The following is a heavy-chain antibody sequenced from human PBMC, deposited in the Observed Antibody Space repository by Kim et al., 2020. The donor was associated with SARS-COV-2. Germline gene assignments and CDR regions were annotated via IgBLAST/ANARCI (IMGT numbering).Heavy chain of an antibody. J-gene: IGHJ4*02. Sequence: KSRVTISVDTSKNQFSLKLSSVTAADTAVYYCARGVIDYYGSGSYLPVNYWGQGTLVTVSS. D-gene: IGHD3-10*01. CDR3: ARGVIDYYGSGSYLPVNY. V-gene: IGHV4-34*01.